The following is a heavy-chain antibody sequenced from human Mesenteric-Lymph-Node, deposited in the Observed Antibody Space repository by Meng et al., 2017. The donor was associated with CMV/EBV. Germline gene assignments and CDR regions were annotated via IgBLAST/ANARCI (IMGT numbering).Heavy chain of an antibody. J-gene: IGHJ4*02. CDR2: INPNSGGT. D-gene: IGHD6-6*01. V-gene: IGHV1-2*02. Sequence: VSVKVSCKASGYTFTGYYMHWVRQAPGQGLEWMGWINPNSGGTNYAQKFQGRVTMTRDTSISTAYMELSRLRSDDTAVYYCARAWQLADYFDYWGQGTLVTVS. CDR1: GYTFTGYY. CDR3: ARAWQLADYFDY.